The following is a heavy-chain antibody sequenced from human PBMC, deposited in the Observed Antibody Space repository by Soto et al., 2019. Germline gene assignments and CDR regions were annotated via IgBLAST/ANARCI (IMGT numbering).Heavy chain of an antibody. Sequence: QLQLQESGPGLVKPSETLSLTCTVSGGSISSSSYYWGWIRQAPGKGLEWIGSIYYSGSTYYNPSLKRRVTISLDTYKDRFCLTLSSVTAADSAVYYWARLGDIVLLVYAHFDSGDYWCQGTLVTVSS. CDR2: IYYSGST. J-gene: IGHJ4*02. V-gene: IGHV4-39*01. CDR1: GGSISSSSYY. D-gene: IGHD2-8*01. CDR3: ARLGDIVLLVYAHFDSGDY.